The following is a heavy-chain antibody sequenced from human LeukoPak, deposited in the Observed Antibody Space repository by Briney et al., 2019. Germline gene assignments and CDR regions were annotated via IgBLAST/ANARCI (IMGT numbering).Heavy chain of an antibody. CDR3: ARGEIAVAGTFYYYGMDV. CDR2: IIPIFGTA. J-gene: IGHJ6*02. D-gene: IGHD6-19*01. CDR1: GYIFTRYY. Sequence: ASAKVSCKASGYIFTRYYMHWVRQAPGQGLEWMGGIIPIFGTANYAQKFQGRVTITADESTSTAYMELSSLRSEDTAVYYCARGEIAVAGTFYYYGMDVWGQGTTVTVSS. V-gene: IGHV1-69*13.